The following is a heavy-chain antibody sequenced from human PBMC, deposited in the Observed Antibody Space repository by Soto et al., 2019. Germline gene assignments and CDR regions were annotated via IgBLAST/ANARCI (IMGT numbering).Heavy chain of an antibody. J-gene: IGHJ6*02. Sequence: GESLKISCKGSGYKFTNNWIGWVRQMPGKGLEWMGITYPGDSDTRYSPSFQGQVTISADRSISTAYLQWSSLTASDAAVYYCARASFAGRYYYSGMDVWGQGTTVTVSS. V-gene: IGHV5-51*01. CDR2: TYPGDSDT. CDR3: ARASFAGRYYYSGMDV. D-gene: IGHD2-21*01. CDR1: GYKFTNNW.